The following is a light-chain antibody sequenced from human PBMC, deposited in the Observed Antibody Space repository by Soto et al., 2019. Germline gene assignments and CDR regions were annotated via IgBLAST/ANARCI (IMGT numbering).Light chain of an antibody. CDR2: EVS. V-gene: IGLV2-8*01. Sequence: QSALTQPPSASGSPGQSVTISCTGTSSDVGGYNYVSWYQQHPGKAPKLMICEVSKRPSGVPDRVSGSKSGDTASLTVSGLQADDEADYYCSSYAGSNNLVFGGGTKVTVL. CDR3: SSYAGSNNLV. CDR1: SSDVGGYNY. J-gene: IGLJ2*01.